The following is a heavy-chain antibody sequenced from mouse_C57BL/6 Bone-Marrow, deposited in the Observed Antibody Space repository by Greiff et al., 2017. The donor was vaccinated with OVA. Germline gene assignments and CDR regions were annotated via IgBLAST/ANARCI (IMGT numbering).Heavy chain of an antibody. J-gene: IGHJ1*03. V-gene: IGHV1-50*01. D-gene: IGHD1-1*01. CDR3: ARGGGYYYGSSYWYFDV. CDR1: GYTFTSYW. CDR2: IDPSDSYT. Sequence: VKLQQPGAELVKPGASVKLSCKASGYTFTSYWMQWVKQRPGQGLEWIGEIDPSDSYTNYNQKFKGKATLTVDTSSSTAYMQLSSLTSEDSAVYYCARGGGYYYGSSYWYFDVWGTGTTVTVSS.